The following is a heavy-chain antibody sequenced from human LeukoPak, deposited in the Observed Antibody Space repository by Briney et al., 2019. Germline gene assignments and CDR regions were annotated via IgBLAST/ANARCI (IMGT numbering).Heavy chain of an antibody. D-gene: IGHD3-9*01. J-gene: IGHJ4*02. CDR3: ARHGRGYYDILTGYYKLGYFDY. Sequence: SETLSLTCTVSGGSISSSSYYWGWIRQPPGKGLEWIGSIYYSGSTYYNPSLKSRDPISVDTSKNQFSPKLSSVTAADTAVYYCARHGRGYYDILTGYYKLGYFDYWGQGTLVTVSS. CDR2: IYYSGST. V-gene: IGHV4-39*01. CDR1: GGSISSSSYY.